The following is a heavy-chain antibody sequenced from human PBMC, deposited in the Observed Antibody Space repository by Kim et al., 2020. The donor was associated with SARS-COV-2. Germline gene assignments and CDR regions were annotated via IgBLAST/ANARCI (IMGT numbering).Heavy chain of an antibody. J-gene: IGHJ4*02. CDR3: ARDEYCSGGSCYGWIDY. V-gene: IGHV4-34*01. Sequence: RKSRVTISVDTSKNQFSLKLSSVTAADTAVYYCARDEYCSGGSCYGWIDYWGQGTLVTVSS. D-gene: IGHD2-15*01.